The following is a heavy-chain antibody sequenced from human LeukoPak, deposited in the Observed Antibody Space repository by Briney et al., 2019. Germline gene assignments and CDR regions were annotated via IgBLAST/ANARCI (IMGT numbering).Heavy chain of an antibody. V-gene: IGHV4-31*03. J-gene: IGHJ1*01. CDR2: IYYSGST. D-gene: IGHD3-22*01. CDR1: GGSISSGGYY. Sequence: SQTLSLTCTVSGGSISSGGYYWSWIRQHPGRGLEWIGYIYYSGSTYYNPSLKSRVTISVDTSKNQFSLKLSSVTAADTAVYYCARVDYYDSSGYQIQHWGQGTLVTVSS. CDR3: ARVDYYDSSGYQIQH.